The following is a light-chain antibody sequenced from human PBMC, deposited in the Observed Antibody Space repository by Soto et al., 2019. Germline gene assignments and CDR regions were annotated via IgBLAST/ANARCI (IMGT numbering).Light chain of an antibody. CDR1: SGHSNYA. CDR3: QTWVTGIHI. Sequence: QLVLTQSPSASASLGASVKLTCTLSSGHSNYAIAWHQQQPEKGPRFLMKLNSDGSHSNGDGIPDRFSGSSSGAERYLTIFTLQSEDEADYYCQTWVTGIHIFGGGTKLTVL. V-gene: IGLV4-69*01. J-gene: IGLJ2*01. CDR2: LNSDGSH.